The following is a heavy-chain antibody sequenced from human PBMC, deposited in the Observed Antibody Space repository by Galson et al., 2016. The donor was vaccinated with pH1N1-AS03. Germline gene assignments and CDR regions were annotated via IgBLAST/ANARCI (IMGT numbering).Heavy chain of an antibody. D-gene: IGHD1-26*01. J-gene: IGHJ4*02. V-gene: IGHV3-48*03. CDR1: GFPFSGYE. CDR3: VRPSSGSFRY. Sequence: SLRLSCAASGFPFSGYEMNWVRQAPGKGLERISYISYSGDTENYADSVKGRFSISRDNAKNSLYLQMSALRPEDTAVYYCVRPSSGSFRYWGPGTLVTVSS. CDR2: ISYSGDTE.